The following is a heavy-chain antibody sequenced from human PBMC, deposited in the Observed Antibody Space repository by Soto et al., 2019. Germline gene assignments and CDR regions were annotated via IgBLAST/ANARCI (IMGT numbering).Heavy chain of an antibody. D-gene: IGHD3-10*01. CDR2: IYYSGST. J-gene: IGHJ4*02. CDR3: ARVGGFGATTIDY. CDR1: GGSISGGDYY. V-gene: IGHV4-30-4*01. Sequence: PSETLSLTCTVSGGSISGGDYYWSWIRQPPGKGLERIGYIYYSGSTYYNPSLKSRVTISVDTSKNQFSLKLSSVTAADTAVYYCARVGGFGATTIDYWGQGTLVTVSS.